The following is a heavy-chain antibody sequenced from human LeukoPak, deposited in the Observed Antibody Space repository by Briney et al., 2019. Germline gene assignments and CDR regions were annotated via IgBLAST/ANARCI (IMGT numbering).Heavy chain of an antibody. V-gene: IGHV1-8*01. CDR2: VNPNSGNT. CDR1: GYTFTSYD. D-gene: IGHD3-22*01. J-gene: IGHJ5*02. Sequence: ASVKVSCKASGYTFTSYDINWVRQATGQGLEWMGWVNPNSGNTGYAQKFQGRVTMTRNTSISTAYMELSSLRSEDTAVYYCARGSYYYDSSGYYYDWFDPWGQGTLVTVSS. CDR3: ARGSYYYDSSGYYYDWFDP.